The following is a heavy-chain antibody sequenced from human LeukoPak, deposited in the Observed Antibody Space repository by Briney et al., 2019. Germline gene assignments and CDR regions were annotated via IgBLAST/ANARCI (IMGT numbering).Heavy chain of an antibody. CDR2: IDKKDKGYATAT. CDR1: GFNFSGSA. D-gene: IGHD1-26*01. J-gene: IGHJ5*02. Sequence: PGGSLRLSCVASGFNFSGSAIHWVRQSSGKGLEWVGQIDKKDKGYATATAYAASVKGRFTISRDDSINTAYLQIESLKTEDTALYYCTRDSGTYNWFDPWGQGTLVTVSS. V-gene: IGHV3-73*01. CDR3: TRDSGTYNWFDP.